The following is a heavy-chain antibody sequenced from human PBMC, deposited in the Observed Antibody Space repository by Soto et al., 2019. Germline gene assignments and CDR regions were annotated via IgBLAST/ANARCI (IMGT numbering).Heavy chain of an antibody. Sequence: QVQLQESGPGLVKPSQTLSLTCTVSGGPISSGGYYWSWIRQHPGKGLEWIGYIYYSGSTYYNPSLKSRVTISVDTSKNQFSLKLSSVTAADTAVYYCASRDIVVVPAAGNAFDIWGQGTMVTVSS. CDR1: GGPISSGGYY. J-gene: IGHJ3*02. CDR3: ASRDIVVVPAAGNAFDI. V-gene: IGHV4-31*03. CDR2: IYYSGST. D-gene: IGHD2-2*01.